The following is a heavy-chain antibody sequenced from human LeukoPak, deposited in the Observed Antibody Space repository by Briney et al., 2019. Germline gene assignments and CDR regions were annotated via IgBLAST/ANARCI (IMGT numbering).Heavy chain of an antibody. V-gene: IGHV3-23*01. CDR2: ISGSGGST. D-gene: IGHD3-10*01. J-gene: IGHJ4*02. Sequence: GGSLRLSCAASGFTFSSYAMSWARQAPGKGLEWVSAISGSGGSTYYADSVKGRFTISRDNSKNTLYLQMNSLRAEDTAVYYCAKDLLGYGSGSYYFDYWGQGTLVTVSS. CDR3: AKDLLGYGSGSYYFDY. CDR1: GFTFSSYA.